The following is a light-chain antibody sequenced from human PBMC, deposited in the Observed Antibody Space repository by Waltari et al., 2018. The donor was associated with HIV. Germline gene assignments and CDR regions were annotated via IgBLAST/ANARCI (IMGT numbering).Light chain of an antibody. CDR3: QQYYSTPPCT. CDR1: QDISNS. CDR2: AAS. V-gene: IGKV1-NL1*01. Sequence: DIPMTQSPSSLSASIGDRVVLTCRASQDISNSVAWYQQKPGKAPQLLLYAASRLESGVPSSFSGSGSGTDYTLTISSLQPEDFATYYCQQYYSTPPCTFGQGTKLEIK. J-gene: IGKJ2*02.